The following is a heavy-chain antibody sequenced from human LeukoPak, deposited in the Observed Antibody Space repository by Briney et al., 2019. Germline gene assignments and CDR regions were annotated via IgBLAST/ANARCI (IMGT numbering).Heavy chain of an antibody. V-gene: IGHV1-8*03. CDR1: GYTFTSYD. D-gene: IGHD2-15*01. J-gene: IGHJ5*02. CDR3: ARGGGSSRRGWFDP. Sequence: GASVTVSCKASGYTFTSYDINWVRQATGQGLEWMGWMNPNSGNTGYAQKFQGRVTITRNNSISTAYMELSSLRSEDTAVYYCARGGGSSRRGWFDPWGQGTLVTVSS. CDR2: MNPNSGNT.